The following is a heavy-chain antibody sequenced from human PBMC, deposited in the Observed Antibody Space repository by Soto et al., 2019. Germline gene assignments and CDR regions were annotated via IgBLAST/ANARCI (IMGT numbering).Heavy chain of an antibody. CDR2: INPSGGST. D-gene: IGHD3-10*01. CDR1: GYTFTSYY. J-gene: IGHJ6*02. V-gene: IGHV1-46*01. Sequence: ASVKVSCKASGYTFTSYYMHWVRQAPGQGLEWMGIINPSGGSTSYAQKFQGRVTMTRDTSTSTVYMELSSLRSEDTAVYYCAWGMDLARRSPSHRFSSGGMDVWGQGTTVTVSS. CDR3: AWGMDLARRSPSHRFSSGGMDV.